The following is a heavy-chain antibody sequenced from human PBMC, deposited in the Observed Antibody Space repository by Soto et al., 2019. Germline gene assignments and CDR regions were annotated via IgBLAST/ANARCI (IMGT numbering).Heavy chain of an antibody. CDR2: IFHGGNT. J-gene: IGHJ3*01. CDR3: ARARWYDAFDV. D-gene: IGHD2-15*01. CDR1: GFFISSGNY. V-gene: IGHV4-38-2*01. Sequence: SETLSLTCAVSGFFISSGNYWGWIRKPPGKGLEWIGSIFHGGNTYYNPSLKSRVTISVDMSKNQFSLKLNSVTAADTAVYYCARARWYDAFDVWGQGTVVTVAS.